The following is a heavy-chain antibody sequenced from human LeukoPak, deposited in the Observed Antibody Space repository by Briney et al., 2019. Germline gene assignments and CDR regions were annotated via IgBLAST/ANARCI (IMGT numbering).Heavy chain of an antibody. CDR2: ISYDGSNK. J-gene: IGHJ3*02. CDR1: GFTFSSYG. V-gene: IGHV3-30*18. D-gene: IGHD3-3*01. CDR3: AKDLGYDFWSGYTRDAFDI. Sequence: PGGSLRLSCAASGFTFSSYGMPWVRQAPGKGLEWVAVISYDGSNKYYADSVKGRFTISRDNSKNTLYLQMNSLRAEDTAVYYCAKDLGYDFWSGYTRDAFDIWGQGTMVTVSS.